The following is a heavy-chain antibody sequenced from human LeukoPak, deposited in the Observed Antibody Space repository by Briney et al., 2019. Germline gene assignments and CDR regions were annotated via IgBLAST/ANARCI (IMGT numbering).Heavy chain of an antibody. D-gene: IGHD1-26*01. V-gene: IGHV3-64D*09. J-gene: IGHJ4*02. CDR2: ISSNGGTT. Sequence: GGSLRLSCSASGFTFSSYAMHWVRQAPGKGLEYVSTISSNGGTTYYADSVKGRFTISRDNSKNTLYLQMSSLRAEDTAVYHCVKDLSGTFSFDYWGQGSLVTVSS. CDR1: GFTFSSYA. CDR3: VKDLSGTFSFDY.